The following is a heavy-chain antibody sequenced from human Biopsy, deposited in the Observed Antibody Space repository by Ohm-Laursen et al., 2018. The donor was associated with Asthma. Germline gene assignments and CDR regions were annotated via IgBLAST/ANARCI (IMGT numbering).Heavy chain of an antibody. Sequence: SRRLSCSASGFEFAEYTMHWVRQAPGKGLEWVSGISWNSATIGYADSVEGRFTISRDNAKNSVFLHMDSLRPEDTAFYYCAKVRTDWVITESFDYWGQGVLVTVSS. J-gene: IGHJ4*02. CDR1: GFEFAEYT. CDR3: AKVRTDWVITESFDY. CDR2: ISWNSATI. V-gene: IGHV3-9*01. D-gene: IGHD3-22*01.